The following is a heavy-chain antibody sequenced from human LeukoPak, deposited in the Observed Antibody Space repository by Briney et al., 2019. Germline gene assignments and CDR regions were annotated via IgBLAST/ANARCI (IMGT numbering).Heavy chain of an antibody. CDR3: ARRGGDDILTGYYVESWFDP. CDR2: IDYSGGI. D-gene: IGHD3-9*01. V-gene: IGHV4-39*01. CDR1: GGSISSGSYS. Sequence: PSETLSLTCSVSGGSISSGSYSWVWIRQPPGKGLDGIGTIDYSGGISYKLSLRSRVTISVDTPKNQFSLKVTSVTAADTAVYYCARRGGDDILTGYYVESWFDPWGQGTLVTVSS. J-gene: IGHJ5*02.